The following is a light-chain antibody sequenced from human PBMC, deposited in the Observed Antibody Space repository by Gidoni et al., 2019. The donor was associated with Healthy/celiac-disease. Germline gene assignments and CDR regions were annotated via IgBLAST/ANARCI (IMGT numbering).Light chain of an antibody. J-gene: IGKJ2*01. CDR1: QSISIY. Sequence: DIQMTQSPSSLSASVGDRVTITCRASQSISIYLNWYQQKPGKAPKLLIYAASSLQSGVPSRFSGSGSGTDFTLTISSLQPEDFATYYCQQSYSTPPMYTFXQXTKLEIK. V-gene: IGKV1-39*01. CDR2: AAS. CDR3: QQSYSTPPMYT.